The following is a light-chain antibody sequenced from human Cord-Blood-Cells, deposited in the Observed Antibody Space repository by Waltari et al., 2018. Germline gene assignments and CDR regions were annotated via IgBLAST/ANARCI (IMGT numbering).Light chain of an antibody. V-gene: IGLV2-23*01. CDR3: CSYAGSSTVV. CDR2: EGS. Sequence: QSALTQPASVSGSPGQSITISCTATSSDVGSYNLVSWYQQHPGKAPKLMIYEGSKRPSVVSNRFSGSKSGKTASLTISGLQAEDEADYYCCSYAGSSTVVFGGGTKLTVL. J-gene: IGLJ2*01. CDR1: SSDVGSYNL.